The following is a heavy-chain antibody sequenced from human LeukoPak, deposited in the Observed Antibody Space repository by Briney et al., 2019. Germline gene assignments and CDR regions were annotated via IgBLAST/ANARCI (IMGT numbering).Heavy chain of an antibody. V-gene: IGHV1-2*02. CDR3: ARDAYYDFWSGDRDYYYMDV. J-gene: IGHJ6*03. Sequence: GASVKVSCKASGYTFTGYYMHWVRQAPGQGLEWMGWINPNSGGTNYAQKFQGRATMTRDTSISTAYMELSRLRSDDTAVYYCARDAYYDFWSGDRDYYYMDVWGKGTTVTVCS. CDR1: GYTFTGYY. D-gene: IGHD3-3*01. CDR2: INPNSGGT.